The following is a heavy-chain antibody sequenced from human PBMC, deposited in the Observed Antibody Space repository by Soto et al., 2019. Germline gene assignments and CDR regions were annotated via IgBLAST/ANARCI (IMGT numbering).Heavy chain of an antibody. J-gene: IGHJ4*02. V-gene: IGHV1-69*08. CDR3: ARETAYSSSWLVDY. CDR2: IIPILGIA. Sequence: QVQLVQSGAEVTKPGSSVKVSCKASGGTFSSYTISWVRQAPGQGLEWMGRIIPILGIANYAQKFQGRVTITADKATSTAYMELSSLRSEDTAVYYCARETAYSSSWLVDYWGQGTLVTVSS. D-gene: IGHD6-13*01. CDR1: GGTFSSYT.